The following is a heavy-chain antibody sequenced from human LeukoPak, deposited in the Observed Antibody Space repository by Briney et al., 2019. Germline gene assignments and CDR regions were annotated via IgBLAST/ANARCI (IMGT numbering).Heavy chain of an antibody. Sequence: GGSLRLSCVASGFTSNTYSTNWFRHAPGKGLELISYISSSSATIYYADSVKGRFTISRDNAKNSLYLQMNSLRAEDTAVYCCARGRDLFDSWGQGTLVIVSS. V-gene: IGHV3-48*04. CDR3: ARGRDLFDS. CDR1: GFTSNTYS. CDR2: ISSSSATI. J-gene: IGHJ4*02.